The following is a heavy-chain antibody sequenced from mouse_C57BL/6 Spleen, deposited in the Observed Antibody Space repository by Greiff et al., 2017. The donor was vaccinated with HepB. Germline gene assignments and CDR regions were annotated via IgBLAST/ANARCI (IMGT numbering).Heavy chain of an antibody. CDR3: AIGYDGYYVRDFDY. CDR1: GYTFTDYY. V-gene: IGHV1-26*01. Sequence: EVQLQQSGPELVKPGASVKISCKASGYTFTDYYMNWVKQSHGKSLEWIGDINPNNGGTSYNQKFKGKATLTVDKSSSTAYMELRSLTSEDSAVYYCAIGYDGYYVRDFDYWGQGTTLTVSS. CDR2: INPNNGGT. J-gene: IGHJ2*01. D-gene: IGHD2-3*01.